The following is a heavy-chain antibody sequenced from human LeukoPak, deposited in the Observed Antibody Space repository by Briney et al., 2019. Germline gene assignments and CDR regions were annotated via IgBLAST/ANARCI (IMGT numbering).Heavy chain of an antibody. V-gene: IGHV4-4*07. CDR1: GVSISGYY. Sequence: ASETLSLTCTVSGVSISGYYWTWIRQPAGKGLEWIGRFFISGSTKYNPSLKSRVTMSVDTAKNQFSLRLTSVTAADTAVYYCARGLYSSSGLTYMDVWGKGTTVTVSS. CDR2: FFISGST. J-gene: IGHJ6*03. D-gene: IGHD6-6*01. CDR3: ARGLYSSSGLTYMDV.